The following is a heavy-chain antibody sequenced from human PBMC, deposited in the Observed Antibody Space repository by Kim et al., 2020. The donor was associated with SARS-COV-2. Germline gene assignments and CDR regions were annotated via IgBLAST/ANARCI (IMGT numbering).Heavy chain of an antibody. D-gene: IGHD2-2*01. J-gene: IGHJ5*02. V-gene: IGHV4-30-4*01. CDR3: ARDRGAVPAARWFDP. Sequence: SETLSLTCTVSGGSISSGDYYWSWIRQPPGKGLEWIGYIYYSGSTYYNPSLKSRVTISVDTSKNQFSLKLSSVTAADTAVYYCARDRGAVPAARWFDPWGQGTLVTVSS. CDR2: IYYSGST. CDR1: GGSISSGDYY.